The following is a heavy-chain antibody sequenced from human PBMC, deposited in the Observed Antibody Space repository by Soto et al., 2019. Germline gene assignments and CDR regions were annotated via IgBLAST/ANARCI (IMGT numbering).Heavy chain of an antibody. Sequence: VGSLRLSCAASGFTFSSYGMHWVRQAPGKGLEWVAVISYDGSNKYYADSVKGRFTISRDNSKNTLYLQMNSLRAEDTAVYYCANSPGIAAAGTNYGMDVWGQGTTVTVSS. CDR2: ISYDGSNK. CDR3: ANSPGIAAAGTNYGMDV. J-gene: IGHJ6*02. CDR1: GFTFSSYG. V-gene: IGHV3-30*18. D-gene: IGHD6-13*01.